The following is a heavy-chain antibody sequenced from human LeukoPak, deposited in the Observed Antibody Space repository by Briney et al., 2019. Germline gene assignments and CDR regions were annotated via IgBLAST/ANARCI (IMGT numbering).Heavy chain of an antibody. CDR1: GYTFTSYD. CDR3: ARDSGSSGYYSSPDY. CDR2: MNPNSGNT. V-gene: IGHV1-8*01. Sequence: ASVKVSCKASGYTFTSYDINWVRQATGQGLEWMGWMNPNSGNTGYAQKFQGRVTMTRNTSIRTAYMELRSLRSEDTAVYYCARDSGSSGYYSSPDYWGQGTLVTVFS. J-gene: IGHJ4*02. D-gene: IGHD3-22*01.